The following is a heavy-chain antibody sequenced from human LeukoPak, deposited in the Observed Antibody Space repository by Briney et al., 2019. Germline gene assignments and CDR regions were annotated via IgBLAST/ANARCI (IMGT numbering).Heavy chain of an antibody. J-gene: IGHJ3*02. Sequence: GGSLRLSCAASGFTFSSYAMHWVRQAPGKGLEWVAVISYDGNNKYHADSVKGRFTISRDNSKNTLYLQMNSLRAEDTAVYYCAREGGSMIIVVSDAFDIWGQGTMVTVSS. CDR2: ISYDGNNK. D-gene: IGHD3-22*01. CDR3: AREGGSMIIVVSDAFDI. V-gene: IGHV3-30-3*01. CDR1: GFTFSSYA.